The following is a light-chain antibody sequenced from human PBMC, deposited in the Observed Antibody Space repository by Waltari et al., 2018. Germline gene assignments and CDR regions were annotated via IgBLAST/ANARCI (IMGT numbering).Light chain of an antibody. J-gene: IGLJ3*02. V-gene: IGLV3-25*03. Sequence: SYDLTQPPSVSVPPGQTAKVTSSGDTLPKQYAYWYQKKPGQAPLLLIYQDTERPSGISERFSGSSSGTTVTLTISDVQAEDEADYYCQSADTSGVYPRFGGGTKLTVL. CDR1: TLPKQY. CDR3: QSADTSGVYPR. CDR2: QDT.